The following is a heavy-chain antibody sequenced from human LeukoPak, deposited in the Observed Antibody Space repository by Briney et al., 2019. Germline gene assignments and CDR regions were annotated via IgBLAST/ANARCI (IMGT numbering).Heavy chain of an antibody. D-gene: IGHD1-14*01. J-gene: IGHJ5*02. CDR2: IYYSGST. CDR1: GGSISSYY. V-gene: IGHV4-59*01. Sequence: SETLSLTCTVSGGSISSYYWSWIRQPPGKGLEWIGYIYYSGSTNYNPSLKSRVTISVDTSKNRFSLKLSSVIAADTAVYYCARGNGFLQPGALGWFDPWGQGTLVTVSS. CDR3: ARGNGFLQPGALGWFDP.